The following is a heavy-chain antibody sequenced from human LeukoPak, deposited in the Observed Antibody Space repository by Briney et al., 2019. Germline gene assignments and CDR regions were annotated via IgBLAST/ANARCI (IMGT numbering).Heavy chain of an antibody. CDR3: AKSGRNYYYYYMDV. CDR2: INWNGGST. V-gene: IGHV3-20*04. CDR1: GFTFGDYG. J-gene: IGHJ6*03. Sequence: GGSLRLSCAASGFTFGDYGMSWVRQAPGKGLEWVSGINWNGGSTGYADSVKGRVTISRDNAKNSLYLQMNSLRAEDTALYYCAKSGRNYYYYYMDVWGKGTTVTVSS. D-gene: IGHD2-15*01.